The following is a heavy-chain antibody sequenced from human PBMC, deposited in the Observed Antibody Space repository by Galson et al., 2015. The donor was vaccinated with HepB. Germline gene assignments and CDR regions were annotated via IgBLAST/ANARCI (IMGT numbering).Heavy chain of an antibody. D-gene: IGHD3-3*01. CDR2: INHNGST. J-gene: IGHJ5*02. V-gene: IGHV4-34*01. Sequence: LRLSCAASGFTLSSYAMSWIRQPPGKGLEWIGEINHNGSTNYNPSLKSRVSISIDTSKNRFSLKLSSVTAADTAVYYCARAVYYDFWNGFGPWGQGTLVTVSS. CDR3: ARAVYYDFWNGFGP. CDR1: GFTLSSYA.